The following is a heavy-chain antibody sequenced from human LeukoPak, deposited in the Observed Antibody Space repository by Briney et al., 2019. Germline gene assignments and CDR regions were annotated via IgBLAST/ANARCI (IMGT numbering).Heavy chain of an antibody. Sequence: ASVKVSCKASGYTFTAYYMHWVRQAPGQGLEWMGWINPNSGGTNYAQKFQGRVTMTRDTSISTAYMELSRLRSDDTAVYYCAIQYYYDSSGYLDYWGQGTLVTVSS. V-gene: IGHV1-2*02. CDR2: INPNSGGT. CDR3: AIQYYYDSSGYLDY. D-gene: IGHD3-22*01. CDR1: GYTFTAYY. J-gene: IGHJ4*02.